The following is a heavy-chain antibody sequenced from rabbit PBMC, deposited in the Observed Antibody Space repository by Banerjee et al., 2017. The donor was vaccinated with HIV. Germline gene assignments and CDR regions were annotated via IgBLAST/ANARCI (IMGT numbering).Heavy chain of an antibody. J-gene: IGHJ4*01. D-gene: IGHD4-1*01. V-gene: IGHV1S45*01. CDR2: IWASSGST. Sequence: QEQLEESGGDLVKPEGSLTLTCTASGFSFNNNYYMCWVRQAPGKGLEWIACIWASSGSTYYASWAKGRFTISKTSSTTVTLQMTSLTAADTATYFCTRGLVAGVLNLWGQGTLVTVS. CDR1: GFSFNNNYY. CDR3: TRGLVAGVLNL.